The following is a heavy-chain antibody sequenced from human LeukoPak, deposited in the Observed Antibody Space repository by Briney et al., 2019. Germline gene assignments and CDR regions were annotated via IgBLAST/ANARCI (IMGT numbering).Heavy chain of an antibody. V-gene: IGHV3-30*02. D-gene: IGHD3-10*01. CDR3: AKDPRVLLWFGESDY. Sequence: PGGSLRLSCAASGFTFSSYGMHWLRQAPGKGLEWVAFIRYDGSNKYYADSVKGRFTISRDNSKNTLYLQMNSLRAEDTAVYYCAKDPRVLLWFGESDYWGQGTLVTVSS. J-gene: IGHJ4*02. CDR2: IRYDGSNK. CDR1: GFTFSSYG.